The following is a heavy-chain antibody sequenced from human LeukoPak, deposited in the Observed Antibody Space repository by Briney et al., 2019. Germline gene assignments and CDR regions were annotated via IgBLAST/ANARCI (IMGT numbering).Heavy chain of an antibody. V-gene: IGHV4-39*01. D-gene: IGHD6-19*01. CDR1: GCSISSSSYY. CDR2: VFSTGTT. CDR3: ARPMYSSGWYNY. J-gene: IGHJ4*02. Sequence: SETLSLTCTVSGCSISSSSYYWGWIRQPPGKGLEWIGSVFSTGTTFYNPSLKSRVTISVDTSKNQFSLKLSSVTAADTAVYYCARPMYSSGWYNYWGQGTLVTVSS.